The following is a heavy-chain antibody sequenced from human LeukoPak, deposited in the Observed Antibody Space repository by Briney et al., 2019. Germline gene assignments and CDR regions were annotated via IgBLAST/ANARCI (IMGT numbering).Heavy chain of an antibody. J-gene: IGHJ1*01. V-gene: IGHV4-59*08. CDR3: TRHSRDSGGAFQY. CDR2: FDDSGST. CDR1: GGSMSDYY. Sequence: SETLSLTCTVSGGSMSDYYWSWIRQPPGKGLEWIGYFDDSGSTNYNPSLKSRVTISVGTSKNQLSLKLNSATAADTAVYYCTRHSRDSGGAFQYWGQGTPVTVSS. D-gene: IGHD4-23*01.